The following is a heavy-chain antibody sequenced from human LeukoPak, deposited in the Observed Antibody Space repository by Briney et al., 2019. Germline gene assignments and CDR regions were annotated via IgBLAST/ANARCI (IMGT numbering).Heavy chain of an antibody. J-gene: IGHJ4*02. D-gene: IGHD1-1*01. CDR3: ARSGREATEIDY. V-gene: IGHV3-11*06. CDR1: GFTFSDNF. Sequence: GGSLRLSCAASGFTFSDNFMSWVRQAPGKGLEWLSYINGRGTYIDYAESLKGRITISRDNAQNSLYLQMNSLRVEDTAVYYCARSGREATEIDYWGQGTLVTVSS. CDR2: INGRGTYI.